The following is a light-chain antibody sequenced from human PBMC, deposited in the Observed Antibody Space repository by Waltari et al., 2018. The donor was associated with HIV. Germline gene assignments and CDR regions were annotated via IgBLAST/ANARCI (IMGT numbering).Light chain of an antibody. V-gene: IGLV2-23*02. CDR3: CSYAGTSTYVA. CDR1: SRDVRSYNL. J-gene: IGLJ2*01. Sequence: QSALTQPASVSGSPGQSLTLSCTVTSRDVRSYNLVSWSQQPPGKAPNLTIYEVSKRPSGVSNRFHGSKSGNTASLTMSGLQAEDEADYYCCSYAGTSTYVAFGGGTKLTVL. CDR2: EVS.